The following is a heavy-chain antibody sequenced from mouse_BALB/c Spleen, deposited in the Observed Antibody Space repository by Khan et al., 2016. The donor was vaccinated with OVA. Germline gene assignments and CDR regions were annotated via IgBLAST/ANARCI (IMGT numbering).Heavy chain of an antibody. CDR3: ARISYYWYTDV. V-gene: IGHV9-1*02. CDR1: GYTFTNYG. D-gene: IGHD6-2*01. Sequence: QIQLVQSGPELKKPGETVKISCKASGYTFTNYGMNWVKQAPGKGLKWMGWINTYTGEPTYADDFKGRFVFSLETSASTAYLQISNLKNEDMTTYFCARISYYWYTDVWGAGTTVNVSS. CDR2: INTYTGEP. J-gene: IGHJ1*01.